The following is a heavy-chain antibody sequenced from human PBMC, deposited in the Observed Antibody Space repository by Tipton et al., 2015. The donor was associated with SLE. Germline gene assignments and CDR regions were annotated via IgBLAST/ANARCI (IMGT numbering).Heavy chain of an antibody. D-gene: IGHD2-8*01. CDR3: ARELTYLGAFDI. Sequence: TLSLTCTVSGGSISSGGYYWSWIRQHPGKGLEWIGYIYYSGSTNYNPSLKSRVTISVDTSKNQFSLKLSSVTAADTAVYYCARELTYLGAFDIWGQGTMVTVSS. J-gene: IGHJ3*02. CDR2: IYYSGST. V-gene: IGHV4-31*03. CDR1: GGSISSGGYY.